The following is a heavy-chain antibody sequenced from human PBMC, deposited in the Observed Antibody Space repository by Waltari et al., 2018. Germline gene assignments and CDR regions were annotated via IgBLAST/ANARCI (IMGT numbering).Heavy chain of an antibody. V-gene: IGHV1-58*02. J-gene: IGHJ4*02. D-gene: IGHD3-10*01. CDR2: SVVGSGNT. CDR3: AAGTDGSGSRPFDY. CDR1: GFTFTSSA. Sequence: QMQLVQSGPEVKKPGTSVKVSCKASGFTFTSSAMQWVRQARGQRLEWIGWSVVGSGNTNNAKKFQERVTITRDRSTSTAYMELSSLRSEETAVYYCAAGTDGSGSRPFDYWGQGTLVTVSS.